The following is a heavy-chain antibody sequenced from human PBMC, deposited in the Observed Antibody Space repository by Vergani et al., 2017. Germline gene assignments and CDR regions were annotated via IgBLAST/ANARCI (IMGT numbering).Heavy chain of an antibody. CDR3: AGGSSSDYYYYYMDV. CDR2: INPNSGGT. D-gene: IGHD6-13*01. J-gene: IGHJ6*03. Sequence: QVQLMQSGPVMKKPGGSMKVSCQASGYTFTGYYMHWVRQAPGQGLEWMGWINPNSGGTNYAQKFQGRVTMTRDTSISTAYMELSRLRSDDTAVYYCAGGSSSDYYYYYMDVWGKGTTVTVSS. CDR1: GYTFTGYY. V-gene: IGHV1-2*02.